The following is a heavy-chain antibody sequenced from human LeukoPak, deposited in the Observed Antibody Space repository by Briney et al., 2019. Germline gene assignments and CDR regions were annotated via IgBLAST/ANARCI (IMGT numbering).Heavy chain of an antibody. CDR1: GFTVSSNY. J-gene: IGHJ6*02. D-gene: IGHD3-22*01. V-gene: IGHV3-66*01. Sequence: GGSLRLSRAASGFTVSSNYMSWVRQAPGKGLEWVSVIYSGGSTYYADSVKGRFTISRDNSKNTLYLQMNSLRAEDTAVYYCARDLYYYDSSGYYYDGYYYYGMDVWGQGTTVTVSS. CDR2: IYSGGST. CDR3: ARDLYYYDSSGYYYDGYYYYGMDV.